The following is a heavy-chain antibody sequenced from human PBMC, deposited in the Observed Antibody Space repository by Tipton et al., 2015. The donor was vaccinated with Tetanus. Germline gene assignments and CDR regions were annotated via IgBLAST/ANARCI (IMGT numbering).Heavy chain of an antibody. J-gene: IGHJ1*01. CDR1: GLTFSNYW. CDR2: IQRDGGQK. V-gene: IGHV3-7*01. CDR3: ARETSLTTSY. Sequence: SLRLSCRGSGLTFSNYWMSWVRQAPGKGLEWVANIQRDGGQKYYADSVNGRFTISRDNSKNTLFLQMNSLRAEDTAVYYCARETSLTTSYWGQGTLVTVSS. D-gene: IGHD4-17*01.